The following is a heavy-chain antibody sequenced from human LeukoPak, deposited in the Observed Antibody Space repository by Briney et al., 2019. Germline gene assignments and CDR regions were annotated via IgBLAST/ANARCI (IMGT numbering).Heavy chain of an antibody. Sequence: PGGSLRLSCAASGFTSSSYAMSWVRQAPRKGLEWVSGITGSGGSTYYADSVKGRFTISRDNSKNTLYLQMNSLRAEDTAVYYCAKASDNWNYENWFDPWGQGTLVTVSS. CDR1: GFTSSSYA. CDR3: AKASDNWNYENWFDP. D-gene: IGHD1-7*01. J-gene: IGHJ5*02. CDR2: ITGSGGST. V-gene: IGHV3-23*01.